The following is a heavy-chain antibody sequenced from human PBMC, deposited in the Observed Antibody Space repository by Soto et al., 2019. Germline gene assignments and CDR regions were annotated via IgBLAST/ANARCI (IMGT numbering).Heavy chain of an antibody. CDR2: IYYSGSP. D-gene: IGHD6-13*01. J-gene: IGHJ5*02. V-gene: IGHV4-59*01. Sequence: SETLSLTCTVSGGSISSYYWSWIRQPPGKGLEWIGYIYYSGSPNYNPSLKSRVTISVDTSKNQFSLKLSSVTAADTAVYYCARGIAAADLSLNWFDPWGKGTLVTVSS. CDR3: ARGIAAADLSLNWFDP. CDR1: GGSISSYY.